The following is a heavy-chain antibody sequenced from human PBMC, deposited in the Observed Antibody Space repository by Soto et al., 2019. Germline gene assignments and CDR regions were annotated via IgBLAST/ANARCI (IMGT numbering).Heavy chain of an antibody. CDR1: GYTFTGYY. CDR2: INPNSGGT. Sequence: ASVKVSCKASGYTFTGYYMHWVRQAPGQGLEWMGWINPNSGGTKSAQKFQGRVTMTRDTSISTAYMELSSLRSDDTAIYYCARMATFGSLNWFDPWGQGTLVTVSS. D-gene: IGHD3-16*01. V-gene: IGHV1-2*02. CDR3: ARMATFGSLNWFDP. J-gene: IGHJ5*02.